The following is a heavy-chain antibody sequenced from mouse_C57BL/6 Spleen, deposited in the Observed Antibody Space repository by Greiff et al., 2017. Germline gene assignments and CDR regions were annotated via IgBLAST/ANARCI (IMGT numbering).Heavy chain of an antibody. V-gene: IGHV1-64*01. J-gene: IGHJ2*01. CDR2: IHPNSGST. Sequence: VQLQQPGAELVKPGASVKLSCKASGYTFTSYWMHWVKQRPGQGLEWIGMIHPNSGSTNYNAKFKSKATLTVDKSSSTAYMQLSSLTSEDSAVYYCARSPSKRYYFDYWGQGTTLTVSS. CDR1: GYTFTSYW. CDR3: ARSPSKRYYFDY.